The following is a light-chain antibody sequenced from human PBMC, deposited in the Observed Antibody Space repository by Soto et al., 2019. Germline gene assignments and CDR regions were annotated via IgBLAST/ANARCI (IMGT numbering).Light chain of an antibody. J-gene: IGKJ5*01. CDR2: GTS. CDR3: QQRNTWPPIT. V-gene: IGKV3-15*01. CDR1: QSVSTN. Sequence: ETVMTQSPATLSVSPGERATLSCRASQSVSTNLAWYQQKPGQAPRLLIYGTSTRATGIPARFSGSGSGTEFTLTISSLQSEDFSVYYCQQRNTWPPITFGQGTRLEIK.